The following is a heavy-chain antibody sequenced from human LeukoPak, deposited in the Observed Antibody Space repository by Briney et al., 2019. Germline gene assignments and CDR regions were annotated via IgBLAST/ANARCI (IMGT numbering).Heavy chain of an antibody. CDR3: ARDPKRTYYYETSGYSDGFDI. Sequence: SETLSLTCTVSGGPISSSSYYWGWIRQPPGKGLEWIGSIYFSGSSYYNPSLKSRVTISVDTSKNQFSLKLSSVTVADTAVYYCARDPKRTYYYETSGYSDGFDIWGQGTLVTVSS. CDR1: GGPISSSSYY. CDR2: IYFSGSS. J-gene: IGHJ3*02. D-gene: IGHD3-22*01. V-gene: IGHV4-39*07.